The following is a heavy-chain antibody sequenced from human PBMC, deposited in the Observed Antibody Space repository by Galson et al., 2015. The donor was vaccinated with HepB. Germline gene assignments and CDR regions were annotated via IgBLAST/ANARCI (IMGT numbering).Heavy chain of an antibody. Sequence: SLRLSCAASGFNFSDYYMSWIRQAPGKGLEWVSYIRSRSRQRNYEDSVKGRFTIYKDNAKSSLYLQMNSLRAEDTAVYYCARVKMDYFGSGSYPRSFYYNYGMDVWGLGTTVTVSS. J-gene: IGHJ6*02. V-gene: IGHV3-11*05. CDR1: GFNFSDYY. CDR3: ARVKMDYFGSGSYPRSFYYNYGMDV. D-gene: IGHD3-10*01. CDR2: IRSRSRQR.